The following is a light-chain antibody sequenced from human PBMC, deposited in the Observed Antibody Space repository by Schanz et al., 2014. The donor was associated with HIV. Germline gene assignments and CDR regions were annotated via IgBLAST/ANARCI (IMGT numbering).Light chain of an antibody. J-gene: IGLJ2*01. Sequence: QSALTQPASVSGSPGQSITISCTGTSSDVGGYNYVSWYQQHPGKAPKLMIYDVSNRPSGVSNRFSGSKSGNTASLTISGLQAEDEADYYCATWDDSLSGRYVVFGGGTKLTVL. CDR1: SSDVGGYNY. V-gene: IGLV2-14*03. CDR3: ATWDDSLSGRYVV. CDR2: DVS.